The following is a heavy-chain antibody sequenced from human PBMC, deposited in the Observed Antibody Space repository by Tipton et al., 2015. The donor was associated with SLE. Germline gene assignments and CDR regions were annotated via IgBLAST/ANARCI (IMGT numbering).Heavy chain of an antibody. D-gene: IGHD6-13*01. J-gene: IGHJ5*02. CDR3: TRGRLAAAGP. CDR1: GFTFGDYA. CDR2: IRSKAYGGTT. Sequence: SLRLSCTASGFTFGDYAMCWVRQAPGKGLEWVGFIRSKAYGGTTEYAASVKGRFTISRDDSKSIAYLQMNSLKTEDTAVYYCTRGRLAAAGPWGQGTLVTVSS. V-gene: IGHV3-49*04.